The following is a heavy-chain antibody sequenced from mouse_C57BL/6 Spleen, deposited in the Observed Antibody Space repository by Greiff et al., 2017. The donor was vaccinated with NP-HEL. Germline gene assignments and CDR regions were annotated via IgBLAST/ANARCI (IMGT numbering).Heavy chain of an antibody. J-gene: IGHJ1*03. CDR2: IDPENGDT. V-gene: IGHV14-4*01. CDR3: TTGRYDYGYFDV. Sequence: EVKLMESGAELVRPGASVKLSCTASGFNIKDDYMHWVKQRPEQGLEWIGWIDPENGDTEYASKFQGKATITADTSSNTAYLQLSSLTSEDTAVYYCTTGRYDYGYFDVWGTGTTVTVSS. D-gene: IGHD2-3*01. CDR1: GFNIKDDY.